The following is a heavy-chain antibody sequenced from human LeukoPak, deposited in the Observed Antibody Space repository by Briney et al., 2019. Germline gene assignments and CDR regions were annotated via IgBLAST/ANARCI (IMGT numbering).Heavy chain of an antibody. V-gene: IGHV3-30*18. CDR1: GFTFSSYV. Sequence: WGSLRLSCAASGFTFSSYVMHWVRQAPGKGLEWVAVISYDGISKYYADSVKGRFTISRDNSKNTLYLQMNSLRAEDTAMYYCAKLFDGWVATASDYWGQGTLVTVSS. D-gene: IGHD6-13*01. CDR3: AKLFDGWVATASDY. CDR2: ISYDGISK. J-gene: IGHJ4*02.